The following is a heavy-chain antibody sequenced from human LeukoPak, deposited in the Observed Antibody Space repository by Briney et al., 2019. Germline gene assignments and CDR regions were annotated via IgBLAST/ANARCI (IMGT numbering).Heavy chain of an antibody. CDR3: ARHRSGDFWSGYYRRGFDP. Sequence: GASPQISCKGSGSIFTSYWIGWVRPLPGKGLEWMGIIYPGDSDTRYSPSFQGQVTISADKSISTAYLQWSSLKASDTAMYYCARHRSGDFWSGYYRRGFDPWGQGTLVTVSS. V-gene: IGHV5-51*01. D-gene: IGHD3-3*01. CDR1: GSIFTSYW. J-gene: IGHJ5*02. CDR2: IYPGDSDT.